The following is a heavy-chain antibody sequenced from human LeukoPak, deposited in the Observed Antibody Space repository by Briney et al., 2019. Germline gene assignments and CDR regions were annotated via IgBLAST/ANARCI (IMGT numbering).Heavy chain of an antibody. J-gene: IGHJ4*02. CDR1: GGSFSGYY. Sequence: PSETLSLTCAVYGGSFSGYYWSWIRQPPGKGLEWIGEINHSGSTNYNPSLKSRVTISVDTSKNQFSLKLSSVTAADTAVYYCARRRLYDYWGQGTLVTVSS. V-gene: IGHV4-34*01. D-gene: IGHD2-8*01. CDR3: ARRRLYDY. CDR2: INHSGST.